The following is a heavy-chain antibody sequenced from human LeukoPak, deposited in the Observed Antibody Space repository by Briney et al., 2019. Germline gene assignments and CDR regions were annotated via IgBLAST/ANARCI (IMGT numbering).Heavy chain of an antibody. CDR3: ARGGGSSWYDTDAFDI. Sequence: RPGGSLRLSCAASGFTFSSYEMNWVRQAPGKGLEWVSYISSSGSTICYADSVKGRFTISRDNAKNSLYLQMNSLRAEDTAVYYCARGGGSSWYDTDAFDIWGQGTMVTVSS. CDR1: GFTFSSYE. J-gene: IGHJ3*02. CDR2: ISSSGSTI. D-gene: IGHD6-13*01. V-gene: IGHV3-48*03.